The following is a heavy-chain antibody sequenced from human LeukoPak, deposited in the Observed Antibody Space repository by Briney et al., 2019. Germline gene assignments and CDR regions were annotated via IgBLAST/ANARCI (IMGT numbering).Heavy chain of an antibody. CDR3: ARGPTYYDFWSGLKVSDF. CDR2: ISSSGSTI. V-gene: IGHV3-11*01. Sequence: GGSLRLSCAASGFTFSDYYMSWIRQAPGKGLEWASYISSSGSTIYYADSVKGRFTISRDNAKNSLYLQMSSLRAEDTAVYYCARGPTYYDFWSGLKVSDFWGQGTLVTVSS. D-gene: IGHD3-3*01. J-gene: IGHJ4*02. CDR1: GFTFSDYY.